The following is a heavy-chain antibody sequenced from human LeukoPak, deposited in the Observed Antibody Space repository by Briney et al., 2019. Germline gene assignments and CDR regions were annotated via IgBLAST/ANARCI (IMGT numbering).Heavy chain of an antibody. CDR2: MYYSGTT. V-gene: IGHV4-59*12. CDR3: ATTDKNRYYINV. J-gene: IGHJ6*01. Sequence: SETLSLTCTVSGNSINIYSWNWIRQSLEKGLEWIACMYYSGTTNYNPSLENRAAISLDLSRHQFSLRLSSVTAADTAVYFCATTDKNRYYINVWGPGTTVIVSS. D-gene: IGHD2-21*01. CDR1: GNSINIYS.